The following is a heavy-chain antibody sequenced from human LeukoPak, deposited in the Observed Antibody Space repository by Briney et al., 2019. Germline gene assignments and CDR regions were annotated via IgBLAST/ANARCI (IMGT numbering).Heavy chain of an antibody. V-gene: IGHV5-51*01. CDR2: IYPDDSET. D-gene: IGHD6-13*01. CDR3: ARSQDSSADAYDV. J-gene: IGHJ3*01. Sequence: GASLQISCKGSGYSFPIYWIGWARQLPGKGLEWMGIIYPDDSETIYSPSSQGQVTISADKSITTAYLQWSSLKASDTATYYCARSQDSSADAYDVWGQGTRVTVSP. CDR1: GYSFPIYW.